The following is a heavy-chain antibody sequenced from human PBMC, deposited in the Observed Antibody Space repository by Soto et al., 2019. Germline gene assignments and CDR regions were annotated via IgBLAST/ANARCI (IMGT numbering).Heavy chain of an antibody. V-gene: IGHV1-69*01. J-gene: IGHJ1*01. Sequence: QVQLVQSGAELKKPWSSVKVSCKASGGTFSSFGISWVRQAPGQGLEWMGGIIPVFGRPNYAQRFRGRLTITADESTNTGYMELIDLTSEDTAVYYCAREGGGYNFWGQGTQVTVSS. D-gene: IGHD5-12*01. CDR1: GGTFSSFG. CDR2: IIPVFGRP. CDR3: AREGGGYNF.